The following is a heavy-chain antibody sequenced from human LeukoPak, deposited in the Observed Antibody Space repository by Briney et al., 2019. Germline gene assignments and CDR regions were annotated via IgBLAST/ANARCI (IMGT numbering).Heavy chain of an antibody. J-gene: IGHJ4*02. CDR3: ARRGVGSSSWYYFDY. D-gene: IGHD6-13*01. CDR1: GYSFTSYW. V-gene: IGHV5-51*01. Sequence: GESLNISCKGSGYSFTSYWIGWVRQIPGKGLEWMGIIYPGDSDTRYSPSFQGQVTISADKSISTAYLQWSSLKASDTAMYYCARRGVGSSSWYYFDYWGQGTLVTVTS. CDR2: IYPGDSDT.